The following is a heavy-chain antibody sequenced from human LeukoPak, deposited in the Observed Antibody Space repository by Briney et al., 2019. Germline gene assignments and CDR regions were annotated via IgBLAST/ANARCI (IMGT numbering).Heavy chain of an antibody. D-gene: IGHD3-10*01. CDR2: IYHSGST. CDR1: GGSISSSNW. Sequence: SETLSLTCAVSGGSISSSNWWSWVRQPPGKGLEWIGEIYHSGSTNYNPSLKSRVTISVDKSKNQFSLKLSSVTAADTAVYYCAGLRGVIIHDAFDIWGQGTMVTVSS. CDR3: AGLRGVIIHDAFDI. V-gene: IGHV4-4*02. J-gene: IGHJ3*02.